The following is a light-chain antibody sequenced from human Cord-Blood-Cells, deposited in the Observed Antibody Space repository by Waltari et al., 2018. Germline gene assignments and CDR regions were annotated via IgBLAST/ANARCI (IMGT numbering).Light chain of an antibody. CDR2: GAS. J-gene: IGKJ1*01. V-gene: IGKV3-20*01. CDR1: QSVGTSY. CDR3: QQYGSSPRT. Sequence: DSLLPQPPGTLPLSPSQTPTLYCRASQSVGTSYLAWYQQKPGQAPRLLIYGASSRATGIPDRFSGSGSGTDFTLTISRLEPEDFAVYYCQQYGSSPRTFGQGTKVEIK.